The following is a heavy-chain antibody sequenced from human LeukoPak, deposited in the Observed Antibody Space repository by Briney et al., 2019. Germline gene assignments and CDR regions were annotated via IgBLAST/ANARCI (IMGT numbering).Heavy chain of an antibody. V-gene: IGHV3-30*03. D-gene: IGHD3-22*01. J-gene: IGHJ4*02. Sequence: GGSLRLSCAASGFTFSSYAMHWVRQAPGKGLEWVAVISYDGSNKYYADSVKGRFTISRDNSKNTLYLQMNSLRAEDTAVYYCARNYYDSSGYYYHDYWGQGTLVTVSS. CDR2: ISYDGSNK. CDR1: GFTFSSYA. CDR3: ARNYYDSSGYYYHDY.